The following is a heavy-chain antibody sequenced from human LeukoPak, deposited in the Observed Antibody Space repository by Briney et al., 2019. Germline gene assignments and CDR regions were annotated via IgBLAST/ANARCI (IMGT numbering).Heavy chain of an antibody. CDR2: LYSGGRA. CDR3: AKGGYDYVEVGYFDS. V-gene: IGHV3-66*01. CDR1: EFTVSNNY. D-gene: IGHD5-12*01. J-gene: IGHJ4*02. Sequence: GGSLRLSCAASEFTVSNNYMSWVRQAPGKGLEWVSVLYSGGRAYYTDSVNGRFTISRDNSKNTLYLQMNSLRAEDTALYYCAKGGYDYVEVGYFDSWGQGTLVTVSS.